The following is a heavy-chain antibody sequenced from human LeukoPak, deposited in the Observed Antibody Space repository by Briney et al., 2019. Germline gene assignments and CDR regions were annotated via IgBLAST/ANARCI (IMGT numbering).Heavy chain of an antibody. CDR1: GFTFSSYE. Sequence: PGGSLRLSCAASGFTFSSYEMNWVRQAPGKGLEWVSYISSSGTTIYYADSVKGRFTISRDNAKNSLYLQMNSLRAEDTAVYYCARETVRNYSDYWGQGTLVTVSS. V-gene: IGHV3-48*03. CDR3: ARETVRNYSDY. CDR2: ISSSGTTI. J-gene: IGHJ4*02. D-gene: IGHD4-17*01.